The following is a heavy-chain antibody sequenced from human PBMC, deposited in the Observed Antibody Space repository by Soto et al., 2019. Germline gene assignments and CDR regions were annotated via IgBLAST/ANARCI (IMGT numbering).Heavy chain of an antibody. V-gene: IGHV4-34*01. D-gene: IGHD3-22*01. CDR2: INHSGST. CDR1: GGSLSGYY. J-gene: IGHJ4*02. CDR3: ARSYYYDSGGYYTSKTTFDY. Sequence: QVQLQQWGAGLLKPSETLSITCAVYGGSLSGYYWSWIRQPPGKGLEWIGEINHSGSTNYNPSLKSRVTISVDTSKNQFSLKLSSVTAADTAVYYCARSYYYDSGGYYTSKTTFDYWGQGTLVTVST.